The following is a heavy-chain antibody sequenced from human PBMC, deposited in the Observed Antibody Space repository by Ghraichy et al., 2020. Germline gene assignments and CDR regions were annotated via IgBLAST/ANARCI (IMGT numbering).Heavy chain of an antibody. CDR3: ARDRADRGANLLSTFDV. CDR1: GFTLSGSS. J-gene: IGHJ3*01. CDR2: ISSTGITK. D-gene: IGHD4/OR15-4a*01. Sequence: GGSLRLSCEASGFTLSGSSVNWVRQAPGKGLEWVSYISSTGITKYSADSVRGRFTTSRDNARNSVYLQMNSLRDEDTAVYFCARDRADRGANLLSTFDVWGQGTMVTVSS. V-gene: IGHV3-48*02.